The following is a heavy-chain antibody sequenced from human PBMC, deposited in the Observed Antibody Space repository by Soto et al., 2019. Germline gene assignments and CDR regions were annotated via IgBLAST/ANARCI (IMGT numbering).Heavy chain of an antibody. Sequence: PGGSLRLSCAASGFTFSSYSMNWVRQAPGKGLEWVSYISSSGSTIYYADSVKGRFTISRDNAKNSLYLQMNSLRAEDTAVYYCASNIVATTWVDYWGQGTLVTVSS. CDR1: GFTFSSYS. CDR2: ISSSGSTI. V-gene: IGHV3-48*01. D-gene: IGHD5-12*01. J-gene: IGHJ4*02. CDR3: ASNIVATTWVDY.